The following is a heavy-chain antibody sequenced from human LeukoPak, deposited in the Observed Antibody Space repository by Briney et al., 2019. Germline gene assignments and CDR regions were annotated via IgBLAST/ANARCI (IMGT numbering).Heavy chain of an antibody. CDR3: GKTTVGYSSGQKPAWPVDF. CDR2: IFGSGGSP. D-gene: IGHD5-18*01. Sequence: GGSLRLSCEASGFTFGIHAMDWVRQAPGKGLEWVAGIFGSGGSPHYADSVKGRFTISRDNPRNTVYLQINSLRDDDTAVYYCGKTTVGYSSGQKPAWPVDFWGQGTLVTVSS. J-gene: IGHJ4*02. V-gene: IGHV3-23*01. CDR1: GFTFGIHA.